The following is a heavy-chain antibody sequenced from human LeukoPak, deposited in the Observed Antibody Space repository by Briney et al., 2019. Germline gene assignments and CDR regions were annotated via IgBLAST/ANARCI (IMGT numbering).Heavy chain of an antibody. D-gene: IGHD3-22*01. CDR2: ISSSSSYI. Sequence: GGSLRLSCAASGFMFSTYWMSWVRQAPGKGLEWVSSISSSSSYIYYADSVKGRFTISRDNAKNSLYLQMNSLRAEDTAVYYCARDLGGYYYDSSGYYYDGDYWGQGTLVTVSS. CDR3: ARDLGGYYYDSSGYYYDGDY. V-gene: IGHV3-21*01. J-gene: IGHJ4*02. CDR1: GFMFSTYW.